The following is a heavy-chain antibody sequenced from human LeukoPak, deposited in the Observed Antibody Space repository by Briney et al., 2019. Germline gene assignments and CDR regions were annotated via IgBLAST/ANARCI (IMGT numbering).Heavy chain of an antibody. CDR3: ATYSILNAREFRY. CDR2: VQHIGGET. J-gene: IGHJ1*01. D-gene: IGHD4-11*01. V-gene: IGHV3-7*01. CDR1: GFTFINSW. Sequence: GGSLRLSCAGSGFTFINSWMGWVRQAPGKGLEWVANVQHIGGETYYVDSVKGRFTISRDNAKNSVYLQMNSLGADDTAVYYCATYSILNAREFRYWGQGTPVTVTS.